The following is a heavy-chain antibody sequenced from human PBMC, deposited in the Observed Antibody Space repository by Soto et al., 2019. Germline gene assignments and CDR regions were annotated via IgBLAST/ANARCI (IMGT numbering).Heavy chain of an antibody. V-gene: IGHV3-9*01. CDR3: AKSEAGYCSGGSCYSSYYMDV. D-gene: IGHD2-15*01. CDR2: ISWNSGSI. CDR1: GFTFDDYA. Sequence: EVQLVESGGGLVQPGRSLRLSCAASGFTFDDYAMHWVRQAPGKGLEWVSGISWNSGSIGYADSVKGRFTISRDNAKYSLYLQMNSLRAEDTALYYCAKSEAGYCSGGSCYSSYYMDVWGKGTTVTVSS. J-gene: IGHJ6*03.